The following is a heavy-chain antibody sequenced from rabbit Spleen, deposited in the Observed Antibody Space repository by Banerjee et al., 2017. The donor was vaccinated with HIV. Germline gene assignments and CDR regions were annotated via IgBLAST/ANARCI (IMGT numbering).Heavy chain of an antibody. V-gene: IGHV1S40*01. CDR1: GVSFSLSSY. J-gene: IGHJ6*01. D-gene: IGHD8-1*01. CDR2: IDAGSSGFT. Sequence: QSLEESGGDLVKPGASLTLTCTASGVSFSLSSYMCWVRQAPGKGLEWIACIDAGSSGFTYFATWAKGRFTISKTSSTTVTLQMTRLTAADTATYFCARDTASSFSSYGMDLWCQGTLVTVS. CDR3: ARDTASSFSSYGMDL.